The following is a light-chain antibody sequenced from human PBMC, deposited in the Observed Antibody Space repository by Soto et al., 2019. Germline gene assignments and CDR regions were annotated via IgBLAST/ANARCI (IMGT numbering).Light chain of an antibody. J-gene: IGKJ1*01. CDR2: DAS. Sequence: IQMTQSPSTLSASVGDRVTITCRASQSINNWLVWYQQTPGEAPKLLIYDASNLQSGVPSRFSGSGSGKTFTLTISSLQADDFASYYCKQYDSFWTFGQGTKVDIK. CDR3: KQYDSFWT. V-gene: IGKV1-5*01. CDR1: QSINNW.